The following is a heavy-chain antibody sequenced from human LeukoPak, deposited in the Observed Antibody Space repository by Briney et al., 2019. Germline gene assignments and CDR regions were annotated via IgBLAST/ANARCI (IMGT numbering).Heavy chain of an antibody. Sequence: SETLSLTCTVSGYSISSGYYWGWIRQPPGKGLEWVANVYRDGNTYYSPSLESRVTISVDTSKNQFSLRLSSVTAADTAVYYCARLKYYYDSSGYRAEYFQHWGQGTLVTVSS. J-gene: IGHJ1*01. V-gene: IGHV4-38-2*02. CDR3: ARLKYYYDSSGYRAEYFQH. CDR1: GYSISSGYY. CDR2: VYRDGNT. D-gene: IGHD3-22*01.